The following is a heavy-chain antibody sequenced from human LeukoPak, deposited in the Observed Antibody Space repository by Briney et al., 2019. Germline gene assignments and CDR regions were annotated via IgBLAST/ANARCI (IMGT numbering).Heavy chain of an antibody. CDR2: LKQDGSEK. D-gene: IGHD2-2*01. CDR1: GFTFSSYW. Sequence: GGSLRLSCAASGFTFSSYWMSWVRQAPGKGLEWVANLKQDGSEKYYVDSVKGRFTISRDNAKNSLSLQMNSLRAEDTAVYYCARDQGYCTSASCRGDAFDVWGQGSMVSVSS. V-gene: IGHV3-7*01. J-gene: IGHJ3*01. CDR3: ARDQGYCTSASCRGDAFDV.